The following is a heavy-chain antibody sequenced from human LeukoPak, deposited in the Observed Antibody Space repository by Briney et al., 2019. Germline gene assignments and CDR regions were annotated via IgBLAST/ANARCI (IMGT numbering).Heavy chain of an antibody. CDR1: GFTFSSYA. CDR3: ARDLVAAAGAFDI. CDR2: ISYDGSNK. D-gene: IGHD6-13*01. Sequence: PGRSLRLSCAAFGFTFSSYAMHWVRQAPGKGLEWVAVISYDGSNKYYADSVKGRFTISRDNSKNTLYLQMNSLRAEDTAVYYCARDLVAAAGAFDIWGQGTMVTVSS. J-gene: IGHJ3*02. V-gene: IGHV3-30-3*01.